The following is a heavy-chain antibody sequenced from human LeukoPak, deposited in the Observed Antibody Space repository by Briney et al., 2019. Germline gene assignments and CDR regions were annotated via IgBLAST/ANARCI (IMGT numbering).Heavy chain of an antibody. J-gene: IGHJ6*04. CDR1: GFTFSSYW. D-gene: IGHD3-10*02. CDR3: AELGITRIGGV. Sequence: GGSLRLSCAASGFTFSSYWMSWVRQAPGTGLEWVANIKQDGSEKYYVDSVKGRFTISRDNAKNSLHLQMNSLRAEDTAVYYCAELGITRIGGVWGKGTTVTISS. V-gene: IGHV3-7*01. CDR2: IKQDGSEK.